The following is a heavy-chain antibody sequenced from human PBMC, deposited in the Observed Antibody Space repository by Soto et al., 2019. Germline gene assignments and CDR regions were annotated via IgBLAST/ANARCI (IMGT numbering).Heavy chain of an antibody. CDR3: ARDGVDTATGYYYGMDV. J-gene: IGHJ6*02. Sequence: QVQLVQSGAEVKKPGASVKVSCKASGYTFTSYGISWVRQAPGQGLEWMGWISAYNGNTNYAQKLQGRVTMTTDTSTRAAYMEARSLRSDDTGVYYCARDGVDTATGYYYGMDVWGQGTTVTVSS. CDR1: GYTFTSYG. CDR2: ISAYNGNT. D-gene: IGHD5-18*01. V-gene: IGHV1-18*01.